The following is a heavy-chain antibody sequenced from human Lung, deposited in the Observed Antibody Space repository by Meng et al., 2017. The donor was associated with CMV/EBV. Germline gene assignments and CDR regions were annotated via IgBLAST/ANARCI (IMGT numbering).Heavy chain of an antibody. CDR1: GCSISSGDYY. J-gene: IGHJ4*02. CDR2: IYYTGST. CDR3: ARVGGCSGGGCYHRLFDY. V-gene: IGHV4-30-4*01. Sequence: QGHLQEVGPGLVKPSQIPPLTCTVSGCSISSGDYYWSWIRQPPGKGLEWIGYIYYTGSTYYNPSLKSRVIISVDTSKNQFSLKLNSVTAADTAVYYCARVGGCSGGGCYHRLFDYWGQGTLVTVSS. D-gene: IGHD2-15*01.